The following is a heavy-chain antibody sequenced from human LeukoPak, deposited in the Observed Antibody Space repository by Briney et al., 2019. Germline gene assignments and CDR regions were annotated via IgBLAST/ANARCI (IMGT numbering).Heavy chain of an antibody. D-gene: IGHD1-26*01. CDR2: ISYDGSKR. Sequence: GRSLRLSCVASGFTFSNHGMHWVRQAPGKGLEWVALISYDGSKRYHADSVKGRFTISRDDSKNTLYLQMNRLTAEDTALYYCARDYSGNYCFDYWGQGTLVTVSS. CDR1: GFTFSNHG. J-gene: IGHJ4*02. V-gene: IGHV3-30*04. CDR3: ARDYSGNYCFDY.